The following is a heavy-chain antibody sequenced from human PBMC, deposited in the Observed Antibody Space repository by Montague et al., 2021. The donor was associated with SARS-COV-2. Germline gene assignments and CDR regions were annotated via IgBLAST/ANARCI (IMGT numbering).Heavy chain of an antibody. D-gene: IGHD1-26*01. CDR3: ARKGSGRSDLAY. Sequence: SETLSLTCAGHVYCNCRENRTTRGRMPIWNGLAWAGEIYHTESTKYKPSLKSRVSMSVDKSWNQFSLRLTSVTAADTAIYYCARKGSGRSDLAYWGQGTLVTVSS. CDR2: IYHTEST. V-gene: IGHV4-4*02. J-gene: IGHJ4*02. CDR1: VYCNCRENR.